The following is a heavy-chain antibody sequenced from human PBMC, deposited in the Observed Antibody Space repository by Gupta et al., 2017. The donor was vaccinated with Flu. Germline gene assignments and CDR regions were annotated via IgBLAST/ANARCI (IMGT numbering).Heavy chain of an antibody. CDR3: ASGVAVGATREFDY. CDR1: GYSISSGYY. J-gene: IGHJ4*02. D-gene: IGHD1-26*01. V-gene: IGHV4-38-2*01. CDR2: IYHSGST. Sequence: QVQLQESGPGLVKPSETLSLTCAVSGYSISSGYYWGWIRQPPGKGLEWIGSIYHSGSTYYNPSLKSRVTISVDTSKNQFSLKLSSVTAADTAVYYCASGVAVGATREFDYWGQGTLVTVSS.